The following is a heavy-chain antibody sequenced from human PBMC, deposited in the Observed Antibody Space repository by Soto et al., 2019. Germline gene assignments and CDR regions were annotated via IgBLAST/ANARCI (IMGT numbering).Heavy chain of an antibody. Sequence: PGGSLRLSCAASGFTFSSYAMSWVRQAPGKGLEWVAVICGVGGSTYYADSVKGRFTISRDNSKNTLYLQMNSLRAEDTAVYYCATRSSSGWQMDVWGKGTTVTVSS. J-gene: IGHJ6*04. V-gene: IGHV3-23*01. CDR2: ICGVGGST. CDR1: GFTFSSYA. CDR3: ATRSSSGWQMDV. D-gene: IGHD6-19*01.